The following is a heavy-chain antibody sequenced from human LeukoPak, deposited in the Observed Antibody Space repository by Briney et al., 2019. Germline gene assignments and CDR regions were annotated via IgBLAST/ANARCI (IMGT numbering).Heavy chain of an antibody. CDR1: GYSFTSYW. CDR2: IDPSDSYT. Sequence: GESLKISCKGSGYSFTSYWISWVRQMPGKGLEWMGRIDPSDSYTNYSPSFQGHVTISADKSISTAYLQWSSLKASDIAMYYCASGRMATIYDYWGQGTLVTVSS. V-gene: IGHV5-10-1*01. D-gene: IGHD5-24*01. J-gene: IGHJ4*02. CDR3: ASGRMATIYDY.